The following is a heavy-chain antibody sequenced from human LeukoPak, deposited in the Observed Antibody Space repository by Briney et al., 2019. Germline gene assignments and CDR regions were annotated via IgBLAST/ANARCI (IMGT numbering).Heavy chain of an antibody. CDR3: AKGHLIWFGELSPDLDY. CDR2: IFPSGGEI. V-gene: IGHV3-23*01. CDR1: GFTFSTFA. Sequence: GGSLRLSCAASGFTFSTFAMIWVRQPPGKGLEWVSSIFPSGGEIHYADSVRGRFTISRDNSKSTLSLQMNSLRAEDTAIYYCAKGHLIWFGELSPDLDYWGQGTLVTVSS. D-gene: IGHD3-10*01. J-gene: IGHJ4*02.